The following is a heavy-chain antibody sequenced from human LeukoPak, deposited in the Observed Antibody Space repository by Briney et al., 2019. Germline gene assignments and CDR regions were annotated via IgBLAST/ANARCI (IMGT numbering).Heavy chain of an antibody. J-gene: IGHJ4*02. D-gene: IGHD6-19*01. CDR1: GCTFTSYA. CDR3: ARRSAVAATPLFFDY. Sequence: ASVKVSCKASGCTFTSYAMHWVRQAPGQRLEWMGWINAGNGNTKYSQKFQGRVTITRDTSASTAYMELSSLRSEDTAVYYCARRSAVAATPLFFDYWGQGTLVTVSS. CDR2: INAGNGNT. V-gene: IGHV1-3*01.